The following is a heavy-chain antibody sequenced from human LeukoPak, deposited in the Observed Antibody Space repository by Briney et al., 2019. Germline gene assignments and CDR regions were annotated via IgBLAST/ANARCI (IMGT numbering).Heavy chain of an antibody. CDR3: AKDQDIVLMVYATRVFDY. CDR1: GFTFDDYA. D-gene: IGHD2-8*01. V-gene: IGHV3-9*01. Sequence: PGGSLRLSCAASGFTFDDYAMRWVRQAPGKGLEWVSGISWNSGSIGYVDSVKGRFTISRDNAKNSPYLQMNSLRAEDTALYYCAKDQDIVLMVYATRVFDYWGQGTLVTVSS. CDR2: ISWNSGSI. J-gene: IGHJ4*02.